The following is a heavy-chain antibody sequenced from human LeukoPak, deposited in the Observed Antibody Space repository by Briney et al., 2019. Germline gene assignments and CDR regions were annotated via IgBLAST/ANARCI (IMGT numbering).Heavy chain of an antibody. V-gene: IGHV4-34*01. CDR3: ARRTYYGDFPYWYFDL. CDR1: GGSFSGYY. D-gene: IGHD4-17*01. J-gene: IGHJ2*01. CDR2: INHSGST. Sequence: PSETLSLTCAVYGGSFSGYYWSWIRQPPGKGLEWIGEINHSGSTNYNPSLKSRVTISVDTSKNQFSLKLSSVTAADTAVYYCARRTYYGDFPYWYFDLWGRGTLVTVSS.